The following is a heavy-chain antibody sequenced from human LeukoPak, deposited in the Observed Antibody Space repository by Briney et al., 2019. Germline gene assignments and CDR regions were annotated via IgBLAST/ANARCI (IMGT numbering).Heavy chain of an antibody. D-gene: IGHD1-26*01. J-gene: IGHJ4*02. Sequence: SETLSLTCTVSGGSISSYYWSWIRQPPGKGLEWIGYIYYSGSTNYNPSLKSRVTISIDTSKNQFSLKLSSVTDADTAVYYCARRARYSGSYYVDYWGQGTLVTVSS. CDR3: ARRARYSGSYYVDY. CDR2: IYYSGST. V-gene: IGHV4-59*01. CDR1: GGSISSYY.